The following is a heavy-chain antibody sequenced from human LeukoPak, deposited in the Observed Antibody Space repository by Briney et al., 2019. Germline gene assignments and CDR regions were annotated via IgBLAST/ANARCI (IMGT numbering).Heavy chain of an antibody. Sequence: SETLSLTCTVSGGSISSYYWSWIRQPAGKGLEWTGRIYTSGSTNYNPSLKSRVTMSVDTSKNQFSLKLSSVTAADTAVYYCARVRCSSTSCYHYYYMDVWGKGTTVTVSS. CDR3: ARVRCSSTSCYHYYYMDV. D-gene: IGHD2-2*01. CDR2: IYTSGST. V-gene: IGHV4-4*07. CDR1: GGSISSYY. J-gene: IGHJ6*03.